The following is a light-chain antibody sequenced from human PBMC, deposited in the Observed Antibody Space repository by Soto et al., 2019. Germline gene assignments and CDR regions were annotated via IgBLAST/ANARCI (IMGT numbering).Light chain of an antibody. J-gene: IGKJ1*01. CDR1: QSISSW. V-gene: IGKV1-5*01. Sequence: DIQMTQAPSTLSASVGDRVTITCRASQSISSWLAWYQQKPGKAPKLLIYDASSLESGVPSRFSGSGSGTEFTLTISSLQPDDFATYYCQQYTSSGSWTFGQGTKVEIK. CDR2: DAS. CDR3: QQYTSSGSWT.